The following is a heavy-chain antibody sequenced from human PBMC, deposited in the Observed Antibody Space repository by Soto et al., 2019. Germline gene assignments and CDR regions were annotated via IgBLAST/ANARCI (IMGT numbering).Heavy chain of an antibody. CDR2: ISAYNGNT. J-gene: IGHJ6*02. V-gene: IGHV1-18*04. D-gene: IGHD5-12*01. CDR3: ARAPRRLSGMGGGYEL. CDR1: GYTFTSYG. Sequence: QVQLVQSGAELKKPGASVKVSCKASGYTFTSYGISWVRQAPGQGLEWMGWISAYNGNTNYAQKLQGKVTMTTDTSTSTAYMELRSLRSDATAVYYCARAPRRLSGMGGGYELWGQGTTVTVSS.